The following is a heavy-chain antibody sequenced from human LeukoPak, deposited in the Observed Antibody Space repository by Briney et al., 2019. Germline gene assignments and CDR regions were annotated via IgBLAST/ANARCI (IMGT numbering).Heavy chain of an antibody. CDR3: ARDSLLWFGESPRLYYFDY. V-gene: IGHV3-21*01. Sequence: GGSLRLSCAASGFTFSSYSMNWVRQAPGKGLEWVSSISSSSSYIYYADSVKGRFTISRDNAKNSLYLQMNSRRAEDTAVYYCARDSLLWFGESPRLYYFDYWGQGTLVTVSS. CDR2: ISSSSSYI. CDR1: GFTFSSYS. J-gene: IGHJ4*02. D-gene: IGHD3-10*01.